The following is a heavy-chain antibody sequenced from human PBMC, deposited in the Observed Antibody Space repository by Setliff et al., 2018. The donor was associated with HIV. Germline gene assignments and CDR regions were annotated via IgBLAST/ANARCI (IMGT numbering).Heavy chain of an antibody. CDR3: AKSPSLSYSSGWYYFDY. V-gene: IGHV3-7*01. CDR1: GYQW. J-gene: IGHJ4*02. Sequence: GGSLRLSCEPSGYQWMSWVRQAPGKGLEWVANINEDGTERYYVGSVKGRFTISRDNDKNSVYLQLGSLRAEDTAVYYCAKSPSLSYSSGWYYFDYWGQGTLVTVSS. CDR2: INEDGTER. D-gene: IGHD3-22*01.